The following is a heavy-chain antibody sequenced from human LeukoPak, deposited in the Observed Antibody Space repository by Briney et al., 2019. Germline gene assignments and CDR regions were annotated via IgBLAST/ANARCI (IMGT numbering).Heavy chain of an antibody. D-gene: IGHD2-15*01. J-gene: IGHJ4*02. CDR1: GFTFSTYN. CDR3: AKQLGYCSDGSCYFPY. Sequence: GGSLRLSCAASGFTFSTYNMNWVRQAPGKGLEWVSHITSSSTNIYYADSVKGRFTISRDNAKNALSLQMNSLRDEDTAVYYCAKQLGYCSDGSCYFPYWGQGTLVTVSS. CDR2: ITSSSTNI. V-gene: IGHV3-48*02.